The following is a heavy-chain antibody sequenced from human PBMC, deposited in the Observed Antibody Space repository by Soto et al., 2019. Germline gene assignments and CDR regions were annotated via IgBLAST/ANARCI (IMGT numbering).Heavy chain of an antibody. CDR3: ARGTLQQLVRLTDAFDI. V-gene: IGHV4-59*01. D-gene: IGHD6-13*01. CDR2: IYYSGST. J-gene: IGHJ3*02. CDR1: GGSISNYY. Sequence: SETLSLTCTVSGGSISNYYWSWIRQPPGKGLEWIGYIYYSGSTSYNPSLKSRVTISVDTSKNQFSLKLSSVTAADTAVYYCARGTLQQLVRLTDAFDIWGQGTMV.